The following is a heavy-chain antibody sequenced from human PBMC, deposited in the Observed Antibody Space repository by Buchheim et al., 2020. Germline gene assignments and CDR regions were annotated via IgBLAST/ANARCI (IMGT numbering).Heavy chain of an antibody. CDR1: GFTFSSYW. Sequence: EVQLVESGGDLVQPGGSLRLSCAASGFTFSSYWMSWVRQAPGKGLEWVANINLDGSEKYYVDSVKGRFTISRDNAKISLFLQMNSLRGEDTAVYYCVIGGSSFGHWGQGTL. CDR3: VIGGSSFGH. J-gene: IGHJ4*02. CDR2: INLDGSEK. V-gene: IGHV3-7*01. D-gene: IGHD3-10*01.